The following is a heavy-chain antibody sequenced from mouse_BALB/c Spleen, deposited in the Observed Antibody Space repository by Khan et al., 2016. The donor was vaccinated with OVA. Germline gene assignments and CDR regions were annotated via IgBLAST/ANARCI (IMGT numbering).Heavy chain of an antibody. J-gene: IGHJ4*01. CDR3: ARAVHYYGSRGALDY. CDR2: ISPSNAYT. V-gene: IGHV1-4*01. D-gene: IGHD1-1*01. Sequence: QVQLQQSGAELARPGASVKMSCKASGYTFTGYSMHWIKQRPGQGLEWIGYISPSNAYTNYNQKFKDKATLTADKSSSTAYMQLSSLTSEDSAVXYCARAVHYYGSRGALDYWGQGTSVTVSS. CDR1: GYTFTGYS.